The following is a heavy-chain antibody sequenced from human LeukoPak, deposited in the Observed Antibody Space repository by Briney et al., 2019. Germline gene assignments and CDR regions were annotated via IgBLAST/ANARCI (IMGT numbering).Heavy chain of an antibody. J-gene: IGHJ4*02. CDR3: ARDGVYYYDT. D-gene: IGHD3-22*01. CDR2: ISYDGSYK. CDR1: GFTFSSYA. V-gene: IGHV3-30*04. Sequence: PGGSLRLSCAASGFTFSSYAMSWVRQAPGKGLEWVAVISYDGSYKYYADSVKGRFTISRDNSKNTLYLQMSSLRADDTAVYYCARDGVYYYDTWGQGTLVTVSS.